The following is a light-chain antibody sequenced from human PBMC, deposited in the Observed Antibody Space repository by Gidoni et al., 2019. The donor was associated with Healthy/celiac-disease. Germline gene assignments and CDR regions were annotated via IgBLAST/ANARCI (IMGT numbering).Light chain of an antibody. J-gene: IGKJ4*02. CDR3: QQFNNYPLT. V-gene: IGKV1D-13*01. CDR2: DAS. CDR1: QGISSA. Sequence: AFQLTQSPASLSASVGDRVTITSRASQGISSALAWYQQKPGKAPKLLIYDASSWESGVPSRFSGSGSGTEFTLTISSLQPEDFATYYCQQFNNYPLTFGGGTKVEIK.